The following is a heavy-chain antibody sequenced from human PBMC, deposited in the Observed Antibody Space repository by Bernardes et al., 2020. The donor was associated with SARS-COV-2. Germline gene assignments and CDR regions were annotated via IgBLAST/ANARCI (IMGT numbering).Heavy chain of an antibody. Sequence: GGSLRLSCAASGFTFRSSSLNWGRQAPGKGLAWVSSRSSSSSYIDYADSVKGRFTISRDNAKNSLYLQMNSLRAEDTAVYYCARDGLELLTYHWFDPWGQGTLVTVSS. D-gene: IGHD1-7*01. CDR2: RSSSSSYI. CDR3: ARDGLELLTYHWFDP. CDR1: GFTFRSSS. V-gene: IGHV3-21*01. J-gene: IGHJ5*02.